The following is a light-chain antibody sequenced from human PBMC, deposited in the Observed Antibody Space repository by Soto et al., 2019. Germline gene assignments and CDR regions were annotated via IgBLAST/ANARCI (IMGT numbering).Light chain of an antibody. CDR3: QQRSNWPLT. CDR2: DAS. CDR1: LSVSSL. Sequence: IVLTQSPATLSFSXGERATLWCRDSLSVSSLLAWYQQKPGXAPRLLXYDASNKATGIPARFSGSGSGTDFTLTINSREPEDFAVYYCQQRSNWPLTFGGGTKVDIK. J-gene: IGKJ4*01. V-gene: IGKV3-11*01.